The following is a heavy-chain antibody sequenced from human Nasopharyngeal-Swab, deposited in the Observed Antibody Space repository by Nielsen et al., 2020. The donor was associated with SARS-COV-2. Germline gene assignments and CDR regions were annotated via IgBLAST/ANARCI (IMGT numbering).Heavy chain of an antibody. Sequence: GGSLRLSCAASGFSFSTYWMTWVRQAPGKGLEWVANIKQDGSEKYYVDSVKGRFTVFRDNPKNLLYLQVNSLRAEDTAVYYCARQGVFVPAYFHQYYMDVWGKGTTVTVSS. CDR1: GFSFSTYW. V-gene: IGHV3-7*03. J-gene: IGHJ6*03. CDR3: ARQGVFVPAYFHQYYMDV. D-gene: IGHD3-16*02. CDR2: IKQDGSEK.